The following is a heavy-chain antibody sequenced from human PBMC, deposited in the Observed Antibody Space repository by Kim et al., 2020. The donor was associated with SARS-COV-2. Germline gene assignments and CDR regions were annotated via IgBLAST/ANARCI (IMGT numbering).Heavy chain of an antibody. V-gene: IGHV3-9*01. J-gene: IGHJ1*01. Sequence: GGSLRLSCAASGFTFGDYAMHWVRQAPGKGLEWVSGISWNSGSIGYADSVKGRFTISRDNAKNSLYLQMNSLRAEDTALYYCAKDIIATRRGDFQHWGQGTLVTVSS. CDR3: AKDIIATRRGDFQH. D-gene: IGHD6-6*01. CDR2: ISWNSGSI. CDR1: GFTFGDYA.